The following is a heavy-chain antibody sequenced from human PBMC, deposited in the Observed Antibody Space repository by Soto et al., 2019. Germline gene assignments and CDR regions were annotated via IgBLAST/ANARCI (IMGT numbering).Heavy chain of an antibody. D-gene: IGHD3-10*01. CDR3: ARVGRGTMVRGVIWDAFDI. J-gene: IGHJ3*02. Sequence: QVQLVQSGAEVKKPGSSVKVSCTASGGTFSSYAISWVRQAPGQGLEWMGGIIPIFGTANYAQKFQGRVTITADESTSTAYMELSSLRSEDTAVYYCARVGRGTMVRGVIWDAFDIWGQGTMVTVSS. CDR2: IIPIFGTA. V-gene: IGHV1-69*01. CDR1: GGTFSSYA.